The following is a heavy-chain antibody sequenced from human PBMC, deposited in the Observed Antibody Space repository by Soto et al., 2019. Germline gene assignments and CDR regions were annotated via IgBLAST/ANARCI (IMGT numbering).Heavy chain of an antibody. CDR1: GFTFSSYW. J-gene: IGHJ4*02. V-gene: IGHV3-7*01. D-gene: IGHD4-17*01. CDR3: ARDPRGTVSDFDY. CDR2: IKQDGSEK. Sequence: GGSLRLSCAASGFTFSSYWMSWVRQAPGKGLEWVANIKQDGSEKYYVDSVKGRFTISRDNAKNSLYLQMNSLRAEDTAVYYCARDPRGTVSDFDYWGQGTLVTVSS.